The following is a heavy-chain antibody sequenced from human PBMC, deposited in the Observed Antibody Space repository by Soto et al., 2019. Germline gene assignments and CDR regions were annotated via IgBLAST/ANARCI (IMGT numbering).Heavy chain of an antibody. CDR1: GFTVSSNY. J-gene: IGHJ4*02. CDR3: ARDGSSPFDY. V-gene: IGHV3-53*04. CDR2: IYSGGST. Sequence: EVQLVESGGGLVQPGGSLRLSCAASGFTVSSNYMSWVRQAPGTGLEWDSVIYSGGSTYYADSVKGRFTISRHNSKNTLYHQMNSLRAEDTAVYYCARDGSSPFDYWGQGTLVTVSS. D-gene: IGHD6-19*01.